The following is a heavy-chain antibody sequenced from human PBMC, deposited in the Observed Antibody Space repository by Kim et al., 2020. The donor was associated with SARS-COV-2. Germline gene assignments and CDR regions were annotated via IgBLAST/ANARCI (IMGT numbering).Heavy chain of an antibody. CDR2: INPSGGGT. V-gene: IGHV1-46*01. CDR1: GYSFTAFY. CDR3: AREGAPGVTTNSFDY. D-gene: IGHD4-17*01. Sequence: ASVKVSCRASGYSFTAFYMHWVRQAPGQGLEWMGVINPSGGGTSYPQKFQGRVTMTRDTSTSTFYMDLSSLRSEDTAVYYCAREGAPGVTTNSFDYWGQGTLVTVSS. J-gene: IGHJ4*02.